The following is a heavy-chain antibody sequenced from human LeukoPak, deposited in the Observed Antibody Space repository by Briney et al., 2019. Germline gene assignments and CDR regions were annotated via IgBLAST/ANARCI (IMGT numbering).Heavy chain of an antibody. CDR1: GGSISSYY. J-gene: IGHJ3*02. D-gene: IGHD3-3*01. CDR2: IYYSGST. V-gene: IGHV4-59*08. CDR3: ARHVSPYYDFWSGYYTDAFGI. Sequence: SETLSLTCTVSGGSISSYYWSWIRQPPGKGLEWIGYIYYSGSTNYNPSLKSRVTISVDASKNQFSLKLSSVTAADTAVYYCARHVSPYYDFWSGYYTDAFGIWGQGTMVTVSS.